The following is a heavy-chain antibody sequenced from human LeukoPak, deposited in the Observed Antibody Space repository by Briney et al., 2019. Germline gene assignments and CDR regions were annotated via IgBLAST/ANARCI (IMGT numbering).Heavy chain of an antibody. Sequence: GESLKISCKASGYSFTSYWIGWVRQVPGKGLEWMGIIDPSDSETRYTPSFQGQVTISVDKSLTTAYLQWNSLKASDTAMYYCARLITVTGPSYFDYWGQGTLVTVSS. D-gene: IGHD4-17*01. CDR2: IDPSDSET. V-gene: IGHV5-51*01. J-gene: IGHJ4*02. CDR1: GYSFTSYW. CDR3: ARLITVTGPSYFDY.